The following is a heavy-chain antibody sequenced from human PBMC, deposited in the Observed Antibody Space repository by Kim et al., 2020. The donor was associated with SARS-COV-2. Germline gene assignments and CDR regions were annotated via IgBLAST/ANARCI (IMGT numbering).Heavy chain of an antibody. D-gene: IGHD1-26*01. V-gene: IGHV4-59*01. Sequence: SETLSLTCTVSGGSISSSYWSWIRQPPGKGLEWIGFIFYTGSTYYNPSLKSRVTISVDTSKNQFSLKLSSMTPADTAVYYCAREIKSGPTTDWGQGTLVTVSS. CDR2: IFYTGST. CDR1: GGSISSSY. CDR3: AREIKSGPTTD. J-gene: IGHJ4*02.